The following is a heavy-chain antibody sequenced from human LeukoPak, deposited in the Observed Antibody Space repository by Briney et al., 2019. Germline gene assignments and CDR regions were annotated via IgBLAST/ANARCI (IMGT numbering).Heavy chain of an antibody. CDR1: GYTFTSYD. V-gene: IGHV1-8*01. Sequence: WASVKVSCKASGYTFTSYDINWVRPATGQGLEWMGWMNPNSGNTGYAQKFQGRVTMTRNTSISTAYMELSSLRSEDTAVYYCARRIDDYGEGHSWFDPWGQGCLVTVSS. CDR2: MNPNSGNT. D-gene: IGHD4-17*01. CDR3: ARRIDDYGEGHSWFDP. J-gene: IGHJ5*02.